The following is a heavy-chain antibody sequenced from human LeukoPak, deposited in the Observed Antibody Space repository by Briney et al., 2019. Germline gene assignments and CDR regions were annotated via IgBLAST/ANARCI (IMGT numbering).Heavy chain of an antibody. CDR2: IYYSGST. Sequence: SETLSLTCTVSGGSISSYYWSWIRQPPGKGLEWIGYIYYSGSTNYNPSLKSRVTISVDTSKNQFSLKLSSVTAADTAVYYGARDCRSDYGDYVGLYYWGQGTLVTVSS. J-gene: IGHJ4*02. V-gene: IGHV4-59*01. CDR1: GGSISSYY. D-gene: IGHD4-17*01. CDR3: ARDCRSDYGDYVGLYY.